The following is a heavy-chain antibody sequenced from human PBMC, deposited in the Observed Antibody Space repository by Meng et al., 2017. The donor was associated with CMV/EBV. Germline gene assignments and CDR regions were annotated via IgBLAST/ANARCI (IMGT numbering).Heavy chain of an antibody. CDR1: GFSLSNARLG. J-gene: IGHJ6*02. Sequence: SGPTLVKPTEPLTLTCTVSGFSLSNARLGVSWIRQPPGKALEWLAHIFSNDEKSYSTSLKSRLTISKDTSKSQVVLTMTNMDPVDTATYYCARIKTIFGVVITENYYYYGMDVWGQGTTVTVSS. CDR2: IFSNDEK. V-gene: IGHV2-26*01. CDR3: ARIKTIFGVVITENYYYYGMDV. D-gene: IGHD3-3*01.